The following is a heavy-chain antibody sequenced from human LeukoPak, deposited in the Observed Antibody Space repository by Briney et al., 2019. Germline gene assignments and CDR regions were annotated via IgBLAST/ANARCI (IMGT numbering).Heavy chain of an antibody. Sequence: PGGSLRLSCAASGFTVSSNYMSWVRQAPGKGLEWVSVIYSGGSTYYADSVKGRFTISRDNSKNTLYLQMNSLRAEDTAVYYCARDWGSTGYDLYDSWGQGTLVTVSS. CDR3: ARDWGSTGYDLYDS. J-gene: IGHJ4*02. CDR1: GFTVSSNY. D-gene: IGHD5-12*01. V-gene: IGHV3-66*01. CDR2: IYSGGST.